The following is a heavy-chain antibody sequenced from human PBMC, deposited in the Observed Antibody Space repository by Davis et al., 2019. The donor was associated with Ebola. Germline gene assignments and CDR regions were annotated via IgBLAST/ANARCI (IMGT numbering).Heavy chain of an antibody. D-gene: IGHD3-16*01. CDR1: GLTFSRFG. Sequence: GGSLRLSCTVSGLTFSRFGMHWVRQAPGKGLEWVTLISYDGRYENYAESVKGRFTISGDNPKSTLYLQMNSLRLEDTAMYYCVRDYNDGIGRFDHWGQGTLVTVSS. CDR2: ISYDGRYE. V-gene: IGHV3-30*03. CDR3: VRDYNDGIGRFDH. J-gene: IGHJ4*02.